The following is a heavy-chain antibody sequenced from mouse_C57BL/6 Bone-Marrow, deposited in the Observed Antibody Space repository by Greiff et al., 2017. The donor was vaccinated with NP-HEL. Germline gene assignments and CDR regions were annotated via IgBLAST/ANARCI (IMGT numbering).Heavy chain of an antibody. CDR1: GFTFSDFY. CDR3: ARGAWVWYFDV. CDR2: SRNKANDYTT. J-gene: IGHJ1*03. Sequence: EVKVVESGGGLVQSGRSLRLSCATSGFTFSDFYMEWVRQAPGKGLEWIAASRNKANDYTTEYSASVKGRIIVSRDTSQSILYLQMTALRAEDTAIYYCARGAWVWYFDVWGTGTTVTVSS. V-gene: IGHV7-1*01. D-gene: IGHD4-1*01.